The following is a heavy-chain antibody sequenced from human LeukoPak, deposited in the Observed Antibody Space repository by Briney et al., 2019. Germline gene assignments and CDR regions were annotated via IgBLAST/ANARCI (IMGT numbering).Heavy chain of an antibody. V-gene: IGHV5-51*01. CDR3: ARHHTPSNAWYLNTEGFRFDS. Sequence: GESLKISCKGSGYSFTDFWIGWVRQMPGQGLEWMAVIFPADSYSNIRYSPSFQGHVTVSADKSITTAYLHWSSLQASDTAIYYCARHHTPSNAWYLNTEGFRFDSWGQGTLVTVSS. D-gene: IGHD6-19*01. CDR2: IFPADSYSNI. J-gene: IGHJ4*02. CDR1: GYSFTDFW.